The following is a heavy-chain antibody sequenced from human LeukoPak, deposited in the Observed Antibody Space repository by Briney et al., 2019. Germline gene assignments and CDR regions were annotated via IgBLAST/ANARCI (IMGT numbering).Heavy chain of an antibody. V-gene: IGHV3-23*01. CDR1: AFTFRSYA. CDR2: ISGSGGST. CDR3: AKGAASRGYTYVAN. Sequence: TGGSLRLPCAASAFTFRSYAMIWVRQAPGKGLEWVSGISGSGGSTYYSDSAKGRSTISRDNSNNTLYLQMNSLRAEDTAVYYCAKGAASRGYTYVANWGQGTLVTVSS. D-gene: IGHD5-18*01. J-gene: IGHJ4*02.